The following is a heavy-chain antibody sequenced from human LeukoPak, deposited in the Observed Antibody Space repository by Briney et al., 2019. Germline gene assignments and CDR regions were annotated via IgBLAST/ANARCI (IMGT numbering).Heavy chain of an antibody. J-gene: IGHJ4*02. CDR1: GFVFSDHY. V-gene: IGHV3-72*01. CDR3: VRSPGVGVEFDY. Sequence: GGSLRLSCAASGFVFSDHYMDWVRQAPGKGLEWVARSRNKRNSYTTVYAASVEGRFTISRDDSKNSLYLQMNSLTTEDTAVYYCVRSPGVGVEFDYWGQGTLVTVSS. D-gene: IGHD2-21*01. CDR2: SRNKRNSYTT.